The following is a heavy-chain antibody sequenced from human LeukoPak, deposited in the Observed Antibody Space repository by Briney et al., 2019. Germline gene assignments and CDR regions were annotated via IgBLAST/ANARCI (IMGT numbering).Heavy chain of an antibody. CDR1: GASVSRGSYY. CDR3: ARGHSIEPYYYYYYMDV. Sequence: SQTLSLTCTVSGASVSRGSYYWNWIRQPAGKGLEWIGRIYTSGSTSYNPSPKSRVTISLDTSNNQFSLKLRSVTAADTAVYYCARGHSIEPYYYYYYMDVWGKGTTVTVSS. D-gene: IGHD4-11*01. J-gene: IGHJ6*03. V-gene: IGHV4-61*02. CDR2: IYTSGST.